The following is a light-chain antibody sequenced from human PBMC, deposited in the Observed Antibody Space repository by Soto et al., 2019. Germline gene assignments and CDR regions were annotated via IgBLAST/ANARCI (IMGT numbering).Light chain of an antibody. CDR1: QDISNY. Sequence: DIQMTQSPSSLSASVGDRVTITCQASQDISNYLNWYQQKPGKAPKLLIYDASSLETGVPSRISGSGSGTDFTFTISNLQPEDIATYYCQQYDNFPITFGPGTKVDL. V-gene: IGKV1-33*01. CDR2: DAS. J-gene: IGKJ3*01. CDR3: QQYDNFPIT.